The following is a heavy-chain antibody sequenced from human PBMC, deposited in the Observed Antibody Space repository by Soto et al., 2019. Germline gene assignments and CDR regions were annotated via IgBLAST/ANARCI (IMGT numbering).Heavy chain of an antibody. Sequence: ASVKVSCKVSGYTLTELSMHWVRQAPGKGLEWMGGFDPEDGETIYAQKFQGRVTMTEDTSTDTAYMELSSLRSEDTAVYYCATLHRGYSSSWYDYHYYGMDVWGQGTTVTVSS. CDR1: GYTLTELS. V-gene: IGHV1-24*01. J-gene: IGHJ6*02. CDR2: FDPEDGET. CDR3: ATLHRGYSSSWYDYHYYGMDV. D-gene: IGHD6-13*01.